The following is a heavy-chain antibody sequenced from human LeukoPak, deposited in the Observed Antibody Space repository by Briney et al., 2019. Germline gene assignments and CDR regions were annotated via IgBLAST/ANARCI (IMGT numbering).Heavy chain of an antibody. J-gene: IGHJ4*02. D-gene: IGHD4-17*01. CDR3: ARVVATVTPV. V-gene: IGHV3-7*04. CDR1: GFSFSSFA. Sequence: GGSLRLSCAASGFSFSSFAMSWVRQAPGKGLEWVANIKQDGSEKYYVDSVKGRFTISRDNAKNSLYLQMNSLRAEDTAVYYCARVVATVTPVWGQGTLVTVSS. CDR2: IKQDGSEK.